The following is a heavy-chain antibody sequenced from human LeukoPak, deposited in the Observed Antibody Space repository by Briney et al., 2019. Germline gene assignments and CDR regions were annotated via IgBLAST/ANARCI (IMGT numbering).Heavy chain of an antibody. CDR3: ARARPPIIAARPLDY. J-gene: IGHJ4*02. D-gene: IGHD6-6*01. V-gene: IGHV4-34*01. CDR2: INHSGST. CDR1: GGSFSGYY. Sequence: SETLSLTCAVCGGSFSGYYWSWIRQPPGKGLEWIGEINHSGSTNYNPSLKSRVTISVDTSKNQFSLKLSSVTAADTAVYYCARARPPIIAARPLDYWGQGTLVTVSS.